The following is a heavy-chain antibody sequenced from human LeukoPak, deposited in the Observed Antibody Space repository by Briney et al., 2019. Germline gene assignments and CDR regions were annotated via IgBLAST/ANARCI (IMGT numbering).Heavy chain of an antibody. J-gene: IGHJ6*04. V-gene: IGHV4-39*07. Sequence: SETLSLTCTVSGGSISSSSYYWGWIRQPPGKGLEWIGSIYYSGSTYYNPSLKSRVTISVDTSKNQFSLKLSSVTAADTAVYYCARDAWSSSWHYYYGMDVWGKGTTVTVSS. D-gene: IGHD6-13*01. CDR1: GGSISSSSYY. CDR3: ARDAWSSSWHYYYGMDV. CDR2: IYYSGST.